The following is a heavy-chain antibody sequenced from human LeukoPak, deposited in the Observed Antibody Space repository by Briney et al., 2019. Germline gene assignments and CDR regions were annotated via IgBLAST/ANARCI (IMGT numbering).Heavy chain of an antibody. CDR2: INPNSGGT. Sequence: ASVKVSCKASGYTFTGYYMHWVRQAPGQGLEWMGWINPNSGGTNYAQKFQGRVTMTTDTSTSTAYMELRSLRSDDTAVYYCARAPGTGIVVVPAAIFDYWGQGTLVTVSS. V-gene: IGHV1-2*02. CDR3: ARAPGTGIVVVPAAIFDY. CDR1: GYTFTGYY. D-gene: IGHD2-2*01. J-gene: IGHJ4*02.